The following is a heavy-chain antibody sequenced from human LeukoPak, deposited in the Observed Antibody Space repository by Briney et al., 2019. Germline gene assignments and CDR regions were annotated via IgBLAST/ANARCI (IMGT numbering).Heavy chain of an antibody. V-gene: IGHV3-66*01. CDR2: IYSGGPT. D-gene: IGHD2-21*02. Sequence: GGSLRPSCAASGFTVSSKYMTWVRQAPGKGLEWVSVIYSGGPTYYADSVKGRVTISRDNSENTVYLQMNSLRVEDTAMYYCARRGDGGRAFDIWGQGTMVTVSS. CDR1: GFTVSSKY. CDR3: ARRGDGGRAFDI. J-gene: IGHJ3*02.